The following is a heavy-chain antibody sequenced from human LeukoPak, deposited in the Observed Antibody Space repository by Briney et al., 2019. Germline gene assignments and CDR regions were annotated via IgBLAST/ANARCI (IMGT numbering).Heavy chain of an antibody. V-gene: IGHV4-34*01. CDR2: INHSGST. Sequence: PSETLSLTCAVYGGSFSGYYWSWIRQPPGKGLEWIGEINHSGSTNYNPSLKSRVTISVNTSEDQLSLKLGSVTAADTAVYYCARDQYDGDAFDVWGEGTMVTVS. J-gene: IGHJ3*01. CDR3: ARDQYDGDAFDV. CDR1: GGSFSGYY. D-gene: IGHD3-3*01.